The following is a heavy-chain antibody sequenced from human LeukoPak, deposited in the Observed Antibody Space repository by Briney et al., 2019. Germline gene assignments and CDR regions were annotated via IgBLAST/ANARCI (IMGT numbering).Heavy chain of an antibody. CDR1: GGSISSSSYY. Sequence: SETLSLTCTVSGGSISSSSYYWGWIRQPPGKGLEWIGSIYYSGSTYYNPSLKSRVTISVDTSKNQFSLQLSSVTAADTAVYYCARHVQISGYYGPHYFDYWGQGTLVTVSS. V-gene: IGHV4-39*01. CDR3: ARHVQISGYYGPHYFDY. J-gene: IGHJ4*02. D-gene: IGHD3-22*01. CDR2: IYYSGST.